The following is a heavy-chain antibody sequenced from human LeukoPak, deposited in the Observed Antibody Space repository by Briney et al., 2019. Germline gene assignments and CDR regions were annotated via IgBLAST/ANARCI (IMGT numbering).Heavy chain of an antibody. CDR3: ARGYGDFRVEGRYFHS. D-gene: IGHD4-17*01. CDR2: IYTSGST. Sequence: QTLSLTCTVSGGSISSGSYYWSWIRQPAGKGLEWIGRIYTSGSTNYNPSLKSRVTISVDTSKNQFSLKLSSVTAADTAVYYCARGYGDFRVEGRYFHSWGQGTLVTVSS. CDR1: GGSISSGSYY. J-gene: IGHJ4*02. V-gene: IGHV4-61*02.